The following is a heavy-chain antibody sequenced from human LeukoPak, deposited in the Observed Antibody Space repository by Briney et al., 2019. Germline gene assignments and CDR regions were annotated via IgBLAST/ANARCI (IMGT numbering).Heavy chain of an antibody. V-gene: IGHV3-53*01. CDR1: GFTVSSTY. J-gene: IGHJ4*02. CDR3: ARGIDY. Sequence: GGSLRLSCLASGFTVSSTYMSWVRQAPGKELEWVSVIYTGGGRYYADSVRGRFTISRDTSKNMVFLQMNSLRVEDTAVYYCARGIDYWGRGTLVTVSS. CDR2: IYTGGGR.